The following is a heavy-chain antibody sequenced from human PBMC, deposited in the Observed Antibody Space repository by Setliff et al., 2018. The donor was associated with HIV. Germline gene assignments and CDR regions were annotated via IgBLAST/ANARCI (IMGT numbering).Heavy chain of an antibody. J-gene: IGHJ6*03. Sequence: EASVKVSCKASGYTFTNSDINWVRQATGQGLEWMGWMNPNSGNTGYAQKFQGRVIMTRDTSITTAYMELSSLRSGDTAVYYCARGAWYTSGWYSSRYMDVWGKGTTVTVSS. CDR2: MNPNSGNT. D-gene: IGHD6-19*01. CDR1: GYTFTNSD. CDR3: ARGAWYTSGWYSSRYMDV. V-gene: IGHV1-8*02.